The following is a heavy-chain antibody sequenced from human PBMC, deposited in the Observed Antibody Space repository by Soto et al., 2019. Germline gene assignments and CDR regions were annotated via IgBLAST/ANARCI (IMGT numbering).Heavy chain of an antibody. CDR1: GGSISSGGYS. D-gene: IGHD3-3*01. CDR2: IYHSGST. J-gene: IGHJ4*02. V-gene: IGHV4-30-2*01. Sequence: PSETLSLTCAVSGGSISSGGYSWSWIRQPPGKGLEWIGYIYHSGSTYYNPSLKSRVTISVDRSKNQFSLKLSSVTAADTAVYYCARGAFGVASGWGQGTLVTVSS. CDR3: ARGAFGVASG.